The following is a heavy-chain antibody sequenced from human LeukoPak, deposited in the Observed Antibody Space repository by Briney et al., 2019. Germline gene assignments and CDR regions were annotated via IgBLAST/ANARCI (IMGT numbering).Heavy chain of an antibody. CDR1: GITFSRYS. V-gene: IGHV3-21*01. CDR2: ISISSTFI. Sequence: PGGSLRLACAASGITFSRYSMNWVRQAPGKGRGWVSSISISSTFIYYADSVKGRFTISRDDAKNSLYLQMNSLRAEDTAVYYCASIAAAGSGEDYWGQGPLVTVPS. D-gene: IGHD6-13*01. J-gene: IGHJ4*02. CDR3: ASIAAAGSGEDY.